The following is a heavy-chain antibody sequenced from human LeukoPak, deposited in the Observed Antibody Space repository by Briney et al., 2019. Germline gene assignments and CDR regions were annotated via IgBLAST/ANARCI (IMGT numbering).Heavy chain of an antibody. J-gene: IGHJ5*02. CDR2: IYHGGST. CDR3: ARDLRLYGGNWFDP. V-gene: IGHV4-30-2*01. Sequence: PSQTLSLTCTVSGGSFRSGGYYWTWIRQPPGKGLEWIGYIYHGGSTYYNPSLESRVTISVDRSKNQFSLKLNSVTAADTAVYYCARDLRLYGGNWFDPWGQGTLVTVSS. CDR1: GGSFRSGGYY. D-gene: IGHD4-23*01.